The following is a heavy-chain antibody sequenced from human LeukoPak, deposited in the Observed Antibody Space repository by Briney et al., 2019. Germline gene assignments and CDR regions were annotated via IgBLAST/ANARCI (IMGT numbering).Heavy chain of an antibody. Sequence: GGSLRLSCAASGFTFSSYSMNWVRQAPGKGLEWVSSISSSSSYIYYADSVKGRFTISRDNAKNSLYLQTNSLRAEDTAVYYCARDFGFSNPFFDYWGQGTLVTVSS. V-gene: IGHV3-21*01. D-gene: IGHD3-3*01. CDR2: ISSSSSYI. CDR3: ARDFGFSNPFFDY. CDR1: GFTFSSYS. J-gene: IGHJ4*02.